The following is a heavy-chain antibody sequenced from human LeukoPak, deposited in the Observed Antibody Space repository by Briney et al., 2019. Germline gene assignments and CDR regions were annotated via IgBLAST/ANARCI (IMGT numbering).Heavy chain of an antibody. Sequence: SETLSLTCAVYGGSFSGYYWSWIRQPPGKGLEWIGEINHSGSTNYNPSLKSRVTISVDTSKNQFSLKLTSVTAADTAAYYCARGGDTSSGYAFDIWGQGTMVTVSS. CDR2: INHSGST. V-gene: IGHV4-34*01. J-gene: IGHJ3*02. D-gene: IGHD3-10*01. CDR3: ARGGDTSSGYAFDI. CDR1: GGSFSGYY.